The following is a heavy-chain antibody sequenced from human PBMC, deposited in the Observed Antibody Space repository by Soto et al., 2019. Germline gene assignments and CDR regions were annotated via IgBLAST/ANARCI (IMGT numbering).Heavy chain of an antibody. J-gene: IGHJ4*02. V-gene: IGHV1-69*02. CDR2: IIPILGIA. Sequence: ASVKVSCKASGGTFSSYTISCVRQAPGQGLEWMGRIIPILGIANYAQKFQGRVTITADKSTSTAYMELSSLRSEDTAVYYCARSHGPRYYFDYWGQGTLVTVSS. CDR1: GGTFSSYT. CDR3: ARSHGPRYYFDY.